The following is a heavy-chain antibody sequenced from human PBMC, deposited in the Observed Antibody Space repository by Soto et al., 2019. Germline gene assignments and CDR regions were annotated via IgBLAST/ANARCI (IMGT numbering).Heavy chain of an antibody. J-gene: IGHJ4*02. Sequence: ASVKVSCKAPGYTFTSYDINWVRQATGQGLEWMGWMNPNSGSTGYAQKFQGRVTMTRNTSISTAYMELSSLRSEDTAVYYCARGVGGYCSGGSCSFDYWGQGTLVTVSS. CDR2: MNPNSGST. CDR1: GYTFTSYD. D-gene: IGHD2-15*01. V-gene: IGHV1-8*01. CDR3: ARGVGGYCSGGSCSFDY.